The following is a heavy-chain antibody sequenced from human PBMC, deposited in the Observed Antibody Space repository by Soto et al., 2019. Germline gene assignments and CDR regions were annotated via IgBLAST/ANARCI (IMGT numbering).Heavy chain of an antibody. CDR2: INHSGTT. J-gene: IGHJ6*03. Sequence: QVRLEQWGAGLLNPSETLSLTCAVYGGSLSDYYWSWVRQYPGKGLKWIGEINHSGTTNYNPSLKTRVTISADTSKHQFSLRLSSVTAADSAVYYCASYHYLDLWTGSRHYMDVWGRGTTVTVSS. CDR1: GGSLSDYY. D-gene: IGHD3-9*01. V-gene: IGHV4-34*01. CDR3: ASYHYLDLWTGSRHYMDV.